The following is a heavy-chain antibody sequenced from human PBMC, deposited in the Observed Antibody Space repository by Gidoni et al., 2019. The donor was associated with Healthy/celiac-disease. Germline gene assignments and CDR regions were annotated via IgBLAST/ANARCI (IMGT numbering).Heavy chain of an antibody. CDR1: GFTFSSYS. J-gene: IGHJ3*02. Sequence: EVQLVESGGVLVQPGGSLRLSCAASGFTFSSYSMNWVRQAPGKGLEWVSYISSSSSTIYYADSVKGRFTISRDNAKNSLYLQMNSLRAEDTAVYYCARVAATDAFDIWGQGTMVTVSS. D-gene: IGHD6-25*01. CDR3: ARVAATDAFDI. CDR2: ISSSSSTI. V-gene: IGHV3-48*01.